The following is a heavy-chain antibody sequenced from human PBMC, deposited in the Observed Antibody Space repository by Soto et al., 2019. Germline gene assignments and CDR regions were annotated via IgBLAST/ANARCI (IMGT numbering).Heavy chain of an antibody. CDR2: IYWDDGK. D-gene: IGHD2-21*01. Sequence: QITLKESGPTLVKPTQTLTLTCTFSGFSLNTDETGVGWIRQPPGKALECLAVIYWDDGKLYSPSLKSRLTNTKDTSKNQVVLTTTNIDPVDPATYYCEHTHNGDYEDFDYWGQGTLFTVSS. V-gene: IGHV2-5*02. J-gene: IGHJ4*02. CDR1: GFSLNTDETG. CDR3: EHTHNGDYEDFDY.